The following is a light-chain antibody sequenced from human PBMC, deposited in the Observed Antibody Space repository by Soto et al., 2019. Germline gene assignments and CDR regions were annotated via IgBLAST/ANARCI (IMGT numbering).Light chain of an antibody. CDR1: SSDVGSYNL. CDR3: CSYAGSSTVV. CDR2: EGS. Sequence: QSALTQSASVSGSPGQSITISCTGTSSDVGSYNLVSWYQQHPGKAPKLMIYEGSKRPSGVSNRFSGSKSGNTASLTISGLQAGDEADYFCCSYAGSSTVVFGTGTKMTVL. J-gene: IGLJ1*01. V-gene: IGLV2-23*01.